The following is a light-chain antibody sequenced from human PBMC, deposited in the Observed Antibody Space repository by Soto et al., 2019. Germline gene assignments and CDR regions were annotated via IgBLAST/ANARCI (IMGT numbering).Light chain of an antibody. CDR3: SSFTISRNTVI. V-gene: IGLV2-11*01. J-gene: IGLJ2*01. CDR2: DVS. Sequence: QSVLTQPRSVSGSPGQSVTISCTGTSSDVGGYNFVSWYQQYPGKAPKLMIYDVSKRPSGVPDRFSGSQSGNTASLTISGLQTEDEADYYCSSFTISRNTVIFGGGTKVTVL. CDR1: SSDVGGYNF.